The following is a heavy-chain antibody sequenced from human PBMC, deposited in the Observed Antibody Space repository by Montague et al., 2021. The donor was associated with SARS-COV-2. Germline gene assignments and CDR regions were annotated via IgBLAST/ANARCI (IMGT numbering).Heavy chain of an antibody. V-gene: IGHV4-34*01. CDR2: INDRGVTNY. J-gene: IGHJ6*03. Sequence: SETLSLTCAVYGESFSGFFWSWIRQPPGKGLEWIAEINDRGVTNYNYNPSLGSRVTISADTSKNQFSLKLHSVTAADTAVYYCARGRIEVSMIVVVLTGASYYMDVWGKGTTVTVSS. CDR1: GESFSGFF. CDR3: ARGRIEVSMIVVVLTGASYYMDV. D-gene: IGHD3-22*01.